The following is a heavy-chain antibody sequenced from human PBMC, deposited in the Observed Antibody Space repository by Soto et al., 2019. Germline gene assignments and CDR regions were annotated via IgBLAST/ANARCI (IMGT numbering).Heavy chain of an antibody. D-gene: IGHD1-1*01. J-gene: IGHJ4*02. CDR1: GFFLTNFA. CDR2: IGASGDIT. Sequence: GGSLRLSCAGSGFFLTNFAMSWGRQAPGKGLEWVAGIGASGDITWYADSVKGRLSISRDNSKNTLYLQLNSLRFEDTAVYYCARFADNWNQFSYWSQGTLDTGSS. CDR3: ARFADNWNQFSY. V-gene: IGHV3-23*01.